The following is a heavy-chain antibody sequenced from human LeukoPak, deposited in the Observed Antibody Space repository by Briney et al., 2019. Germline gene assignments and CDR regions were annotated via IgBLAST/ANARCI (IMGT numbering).Heavy chain of an antibody. D-gene: IGHD3-22*01. V-gene: IGHV3-53*01. CDR3: AREGDSHFHRAGYFDY. CDR1: GFTVSNTY. J-gene: IGHJ4*02. Sequence: GGSLRLSCAASGFTVSNTYMSWVRQAPGKGLEWVSVIYSGGSIYYAESVKGRFTISRDNSKNTLYLQMNSLRAEDTAVYYCAREGDSHFHRAGYFDYWGQGTLVTVSS. CDR2: IYSGGSI.